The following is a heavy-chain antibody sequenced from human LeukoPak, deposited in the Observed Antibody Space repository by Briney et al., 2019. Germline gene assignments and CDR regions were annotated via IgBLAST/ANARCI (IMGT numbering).Heavy chain of an antibody. D-gene: IGHD1-1*01. CDR3: AKDRVPYDWNDIDH. Sequence: PRRSLRPSCAPSGFTSTNLGMHWVRQAASNQRGWVAGISDDGSDKYYADSVKGRFTISRDNFKNTMYLQTNSLREEDTAVYDWAKDRVPYDWNDIDHWGQGTLATVSS. V-gene: IGHV3-30*18. CDR2: ISDDGSDK. CDR1: GFTSTNLG. J-gene: IGHJ4*02.